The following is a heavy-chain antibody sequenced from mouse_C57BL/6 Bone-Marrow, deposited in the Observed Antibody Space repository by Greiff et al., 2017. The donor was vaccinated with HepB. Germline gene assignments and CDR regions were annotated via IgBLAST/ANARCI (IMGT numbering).Heavy chain of an antibody. CDR1: GFTFSDYG. CDR3: ARQSNYLYYYAMDY. Sequence: DVHLVESGGGLVQPGGSLKLSCAASGFTFSDYGMAWVRQAPRKGPEWVAFISNLAYSIYYADTVTGRFTISRENAKNTLYLEMSSLRSEDTAMYYCARQSNYLYYYAMDYWGQGTSVTVSS. CDR2: ISNLAYSI. D-gene: IGHD2-5*01. J-gene: IGHJ4*01. V-gene: IGHV5-15*01.